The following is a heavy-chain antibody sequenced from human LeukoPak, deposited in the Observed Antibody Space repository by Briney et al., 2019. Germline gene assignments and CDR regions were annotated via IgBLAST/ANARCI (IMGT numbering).Heavy chain of an antibody. CDR3: ARQETLNNPFDQ. V-gene: IGHV4-59*08. D-gene: IGHD2/OR15-2a*01. CDR1: GASISSYS. J-gene: IGHJ4*02. CDR2: IYSSGST. Sequence: AETLSLTCTVSGASISSYSWSWIRQPPGKGLEWIGYIYSSGSTNYYPSLKSRLTTSVDTSKNQLSLKLSSVTAADTAVYYCARQETLNNPFDQWGQGNLVTVSS.